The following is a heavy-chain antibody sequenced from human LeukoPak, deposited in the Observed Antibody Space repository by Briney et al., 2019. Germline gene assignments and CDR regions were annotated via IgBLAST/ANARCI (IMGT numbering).Heavy chain of an antibody. D-gene: IGHD3-16*01. Sequence: GGSLRLPCAVSGFTFSSYSMSWVRQAPGKGLEWVSDISGSGGSTYHADSVKGRFTISRDNSKNTLYLQMNSLRAEDTAVYYCARTDDSFGRLPTEEYFQHWGQGTLVTVSS. CDR2: ISGSGGST. CDR1: GFTFSSYS. V-gene: IGHV3-23*01. J-gene: IGHJ1*01. CDR3: ARTDDSFGRLPTEEYFQH.